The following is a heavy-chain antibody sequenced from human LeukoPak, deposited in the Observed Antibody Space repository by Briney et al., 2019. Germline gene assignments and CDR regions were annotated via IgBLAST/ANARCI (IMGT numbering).Heavy chain of an antibody. D-gene: IGHD3-22*01. CDR1: GGTFSSYA. J-gene: IGHJ3*02. Sequence: ASVKVSCKASGGTFSSYAISWVRQAPGQGLEWMGGIIPIFGTANYAQKFQGRVTITTDESTSTAYMELSSLRSEDTAVYYCARRKYYYDSSGPIRSDAFDIWGQGTKVTVSS. V-gene: IGHV1-69*05. CDR3: ARRKYYYDSSGPIRSDAFDI. CDR2: IIPIFGTA.